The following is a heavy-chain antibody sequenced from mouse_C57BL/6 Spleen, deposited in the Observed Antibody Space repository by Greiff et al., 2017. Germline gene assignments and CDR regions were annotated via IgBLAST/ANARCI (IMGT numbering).Heavy chain of an antibody. V-gene: IGHV1-53*01. CDR3: ARSRGYHWYFDV. J-gene: IGHJ1*03. CDR2: INPSNGGT. D-gene: IGHD2-2*01. Sequence: QVHVKQPGTELVKPGASVKLSCKASGYTFTSYWMHWVKQSPGQGLEWIGNINPSNGGTNYNEKFKSKATLTVDKSSSTAYMQLSSLTSEDSAVYYCARSRGYHWYFDVWGTGTTVTVSS. CDR1: GYTFTSYW.